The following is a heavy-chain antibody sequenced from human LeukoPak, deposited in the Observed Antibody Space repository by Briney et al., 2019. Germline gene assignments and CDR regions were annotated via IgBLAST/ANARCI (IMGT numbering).Heavy chain of an antibody. CDR2: ISAYNGNT. CDR3: ASIRTPYYYDSSGCFDI. V-gene: IGHV1-18*01. Sequence: ASVKVSCKASGDTFTSYGISWVRQAPGQGLEWMGWISAYNGNTNYAQKLQGRVTMTTDTSTSTAYMELRSLRSEDTAVYYCASIRTPYYYDSSGCFDIWGQGTMVTVSS. J-gene: IGHJ3*02. D-gene: IGHD3-22*01. CDR1: GDTFTSYG.